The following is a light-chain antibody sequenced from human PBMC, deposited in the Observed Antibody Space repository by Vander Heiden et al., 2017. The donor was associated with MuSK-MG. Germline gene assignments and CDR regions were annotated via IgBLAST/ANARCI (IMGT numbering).Light chain of an antibody. Sequence: QSALTQPASVSGSPGQSITISCTATSGDFGGYNYVSWYQQHPGKAPKLMIDEVTSRPSGVSHRFSGSKSGTTASLTISGLQTEDEADYYCTSYTTRNTWVFGGGTKVSVL. V-gene: IGLV2-14*01. J-gene: IGLJ3*02. CDR2: EVT. CDR1: SGDFGGYNY. CDR3: TSYTTRNTWV.